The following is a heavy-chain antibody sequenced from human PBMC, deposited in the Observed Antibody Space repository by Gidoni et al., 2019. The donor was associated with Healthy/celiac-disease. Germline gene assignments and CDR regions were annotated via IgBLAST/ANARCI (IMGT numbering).Heavy chain of an antibody. Sequence: EVQLVESGGGLIQPGGSLRLSCAASGFTVSSNYISWVRQAPGKGLGWVSVIYSGGSTYYADSVKGRFTISRDNSKNTLYLQMNSLRAEDTAVYYCARARYDSSGYYYVYYFDYWGQGTLVTVSS. J-gene: IGHJ4*02. CDR3: ARARYDSSGYYYVYYFDY. D-gene: IGHD3-22*01. CDR1: GFTVSSNY. CDR2: IYSGGST. V-gene: IGHV3-53*01.